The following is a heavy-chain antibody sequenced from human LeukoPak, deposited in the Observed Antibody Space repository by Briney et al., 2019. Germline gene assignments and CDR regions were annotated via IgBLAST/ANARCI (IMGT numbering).Heavy chain of an antibody. Sequence: PGGSLGLSCSASGFIRDVWMSWVRQAPGKGLEWVGRSKSEAGGGTTDIAAPGQGRFTISRDDSKDTLSLQMNSLEIEDTAVYYCTAGGDGTYSSDYWGQGTLVTVSS. CDR3: TAGGDGTYSSDY. J-gene: IGHJ4*02. CDR2: SKSEAGGGTT. V-gene: IGHV3-15*01. CDR1: GFIRDVW. D-gene: IGHD1-26*01.